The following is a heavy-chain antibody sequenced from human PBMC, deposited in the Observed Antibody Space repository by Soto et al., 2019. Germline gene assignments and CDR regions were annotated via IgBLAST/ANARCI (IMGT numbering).Heavy chain of an antibody. CDR2: IYSGGTT. CDR3: ARGAGYSSGWYDY. J-gene: IGHJ4*02. Sequence: EVQLVESGGGLVQPGGSLRLSCAASGFTVSSNFMSWVRQAPGKGLEWVSVIYSGGTTYYAVSVKSRFTISRHNSKNTLYLQMNSLRAEDTAVYYCARGAGYSSGWYDYWGQGTLVTVSS. V-gene: IGHV3-53*04. D-gene: IGHD6-19*01. CDR1: GFTVSSNF.